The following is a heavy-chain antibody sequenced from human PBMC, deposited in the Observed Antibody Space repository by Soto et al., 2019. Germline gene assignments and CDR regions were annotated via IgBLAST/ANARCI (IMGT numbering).Heavy chain of an antibody. D-gene: IGHD5-12*01. Sequence: LRLSCTASGFTFNSYSMNWVRQAPGRGLEWVSSISSSTTHILYADSVKGRFTISRDNGKNSLYLQMTSLRAEDTAVYYCARDLQMATIRGGDYWGQGTQVTVSS. J-gene: IGHJ4*02. V-gene: IGHV3-21*06. CDR1: GFTFNSYS. CDR3: ARDLQMATIRGGDY. CDR2: ISSSTTHI.